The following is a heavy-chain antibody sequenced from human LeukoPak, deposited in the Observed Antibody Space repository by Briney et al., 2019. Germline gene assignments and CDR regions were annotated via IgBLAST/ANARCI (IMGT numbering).Heavy chain of an antibody. CDR1: GGSISSFY. CDR2: IYYSGST. V-gene: IGHV4-59*01. Sequence: SETLSLTCTVSGGSISSFYWTWLRQPPGKGLEWIGYIYYSGSTNYNPSLKSRVTIALDTPKNEFSLKLTSVTAADTAVYYCASGRYNWNGIHYWGRGTLVTVSS. D-gene: IGHD1-20*01. J-gene: IGHJ4*02. CDR3: ASGRYNWNGIHY.